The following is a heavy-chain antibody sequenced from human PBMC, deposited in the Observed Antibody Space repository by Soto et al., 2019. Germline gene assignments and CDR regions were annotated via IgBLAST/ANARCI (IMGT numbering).Heavy chain of an antibody. Sequence: SGPTLVNPTQTLTLTCTFSGFSFSTSAVGVGWIRQPPGKALEFLALIYWDDDKRFSPSLKGRLTITKDTSKNQVVLTMTNMDPEDTATYFCAHVYWAASGTRYYFDYWGQGTLVTVSS. J-gene: IGHJ4*02. CDR2: IYWDDDK. CDR1: GFSFSTSAVG. CDR3: AHVYWAASGTRYYFDY. V-gene: IGHV2-5*02. D-gene: IGHD1-7*01.